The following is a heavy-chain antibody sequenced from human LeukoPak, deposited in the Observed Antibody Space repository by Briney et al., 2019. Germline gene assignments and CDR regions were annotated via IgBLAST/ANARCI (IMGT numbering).Heavy chain of an antibody. CDR1: GFTFSNYA. CDR3: AKGEASYYSDSRGYIY. J-gene: IGHJ4*02. Sequence: GGSLRLSCAASGFTFSNYAMDWVRQAPGRGLEWVSGISGSGGSLDLADSVKGRFTISRDNSKTTLYLQMNSLRAEDTAVYYCAKGEASYYSDSRGYIYWGQGTLVTVSS. D-gene: IGHD3-22*01. V-gene: IGHV3-23*01. CDR2: ISGSGGSL.